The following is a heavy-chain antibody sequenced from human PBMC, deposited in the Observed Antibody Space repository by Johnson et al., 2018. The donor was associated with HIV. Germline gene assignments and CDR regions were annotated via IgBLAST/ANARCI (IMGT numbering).Heavy chain of an antibody. CDR3: AKEAPGRWELLIWAAFDI. Sequence: VQLVESGGGLVQPGGSLRLSCAASGFTFDDYAMHWVRQAPGKGLEWVSLINWDGDSPYYADSVKGRFTISRDNSKNSLYLQMNSLRVDDTAVYYCAKEAPGRWELLIWAAFDIWGQGTMVTVSS. D-gene: IGHD4-23*01. CDR2: INWDGDSP. J-gene: IGHJ3*02. V-gene: IGHV3-43D*03. CDR1: GFTFDDYA.